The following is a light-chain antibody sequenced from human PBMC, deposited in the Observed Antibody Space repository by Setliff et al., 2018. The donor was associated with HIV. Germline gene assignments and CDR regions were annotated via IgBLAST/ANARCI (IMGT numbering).Light chain of an antibody. CDR1: SSDIGGYNY. V-gene: IGLV2-14*01. CDR2: DVS. J-gene: IGLJ1*01. Sequence: SALTQPASVSGSPGQSITISCTGTSSDIGGYNYVSWYQQHPGKAPKLMIYDVSKRPSGVSNRFYGSKSGNTASLTISGLQAEDEAAYYCSSYTSSSTYVFATGTKVTVL. CDR3: SSYTSSSTYV.